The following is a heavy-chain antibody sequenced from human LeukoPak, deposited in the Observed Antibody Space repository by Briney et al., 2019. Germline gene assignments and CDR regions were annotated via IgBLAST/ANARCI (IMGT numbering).Heavy chain of an antibody. CDR3: AKDIVPDGAESYYNENYYYYMDV. D-gene: IGHD3-10*01. CDR2: ISWNSGSI. V-gene: IGHV3-9*01. CDR1: GFTFDDYA. Sequence: GRSLRLSCAASGFTFDDYAMHWVRQAPGKGLEWVSGISWNSGSIGYADSVKGRFTISRDNAKNSLYLQMNSLRAEDTALYYCAKDIVPDGAESYYNENYYYYMDVWGKGTPVTVSS. J-gene: IGHJ6*03.